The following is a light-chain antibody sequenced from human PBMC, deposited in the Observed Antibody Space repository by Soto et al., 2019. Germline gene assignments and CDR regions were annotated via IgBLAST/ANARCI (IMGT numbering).Light chain of an antibody. V-gene: IGKV3-20*01. CDR3: QHYET. Sequence: DIVLTQSPGTLSLSPGDRATLSCRASQSAGSNFLAWYQQKPGQAPRLLSYAASSRATGIPDRFRGSGSGTDFTLTISRLGAEGFAVYYCQHYETFGQGTKVDIK. CDR2: AAS. J-gene: IGKJ1*01. CDR1: QSAGSNF.